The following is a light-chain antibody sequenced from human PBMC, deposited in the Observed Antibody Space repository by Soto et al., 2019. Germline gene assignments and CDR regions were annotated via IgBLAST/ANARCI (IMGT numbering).Light chain of an antibody. CDR2: DAS. CDR1: QSISFY. Sequence: EIVLTQSPATLSLSPGERATHSCRASQSISFYLTWYQHKPGQAPRLLIYDASNRATGIPARFSGSGYGTDFTLTNSSLEPEDFAVYYCQQRSNWPTFGQGTRLEIK. CDR3: QQRSNWPT. J-gene: IGKJ5*01. V-gene: IGKV3-11*01.